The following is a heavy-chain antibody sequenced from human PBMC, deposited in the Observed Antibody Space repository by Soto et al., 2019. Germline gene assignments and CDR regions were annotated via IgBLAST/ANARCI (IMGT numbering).Heavy chain of an antibody. J-gene: IGHJ4*02. Sequence: VQLVESGGGVVQPGRSLRLSCAASGFTFSDYAMHWVRQAPGKGLEWVAVVSHDGRNTHYADSVKGRFTISRDSSKNTVALEMTSLRAEDTAVDNCAKGGRQWLVTSGFNYWGQGALVTVSS. CDR2: VSHDGRNT. V-gene: IGHV3-30*18. CDR3: AKGGRQWLVTSGFNY. CDR1: GFTFSDYA. D-gene: IGHD6-19*01.